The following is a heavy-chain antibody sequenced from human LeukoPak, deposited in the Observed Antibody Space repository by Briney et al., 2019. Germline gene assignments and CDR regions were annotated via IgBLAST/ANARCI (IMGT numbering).Heavy chain of an antibody. CDR2: IIPIFGTA. CDR1: GGTFSSYA. CDR3: ARMAFISGWPGDY. J-gene: IGHJ4*02. D-gene: IGHD6-19*01. Sequence: GASVKVSCKASGGTFSSYAISWVRQAPGQGLEWMGGIIPIFGTANYAQKFQGRVTITTDESTSTAYMELSSLRSEDTAVYYCARMAFISGWPGDYWGQGTLDTVSS. V-gene: IGHV1-69*05.